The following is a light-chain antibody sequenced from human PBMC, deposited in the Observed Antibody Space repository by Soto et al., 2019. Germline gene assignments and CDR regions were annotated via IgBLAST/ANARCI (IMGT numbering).Light chain of an antibody. J-gene: IGLJ2*01. CDR3: QSYDSSLSGSEV. CDR2: GNS. CDR1: SSNIGAGYD. V-gene: IGLV1-40*01. Sequence: QLELTQPPSVSGAPGQRVTISCTGSSSNIGAGYDVHWYQQLPGTAPKLLIYGNSNRPSGVPDRFSGSKSGTSASLAITGLQAEDEADYYCQSYDSSLSGSEVFGGGTKLTVL.